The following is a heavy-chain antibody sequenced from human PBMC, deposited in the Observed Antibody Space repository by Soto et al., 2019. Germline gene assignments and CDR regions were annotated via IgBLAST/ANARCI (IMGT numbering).Heavy chain of an antibody. J-gene: IGHJ4*02. CDR3: ARGKGPIAVAGTLFDY. D-gene: IGHD6-19*01. CDR2: IYYSGST. CDR1: GDSVSSYY. Sequence: SETLSLTCTISGDSVSSYYWTWIRQPPGKGLEWIGYIYYSGSTNYNPSLKSRVTISLDTSKNQFSLKLSSVTAADTAVYYCARGKGPIAVAGTLFDYWGQGTLVTVSS. V-gene: IGHV4-59*02.